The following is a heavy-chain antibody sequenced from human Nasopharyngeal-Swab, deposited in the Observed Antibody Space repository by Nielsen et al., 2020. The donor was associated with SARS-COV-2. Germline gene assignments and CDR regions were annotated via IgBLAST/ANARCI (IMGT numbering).Heavy chain of an antibody. Sequence: GSLRLSCTVSGGSISSSSYYWGWIRQPPGKGLEWIGSIYYSGSTYYNPSLKSRVTISVDTSKNQFSLKLSSVTAADTAVYYCAGRHYDFWSGYYRGVYYFDYWGQGTLVTVSS. D-gene: IGHD3-3*01. J-gene: IGHJ4*02. CDR1: GGSISSSSYY. CDR2: IYYSGST. V-gene: IGHV4-39*01. CDR3: AGRHYDFWSGYYRGVYYFDY.